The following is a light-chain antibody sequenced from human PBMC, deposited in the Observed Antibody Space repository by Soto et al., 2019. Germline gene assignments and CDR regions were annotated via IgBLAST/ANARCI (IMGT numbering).Light chain of an antibody. Sequence: DIQLTQSPSSVSASVGDRVTITCRASQDIGTCLAWYQQKPGKAPKLLIYVASNLQSGVPSRFSVAGSGTDFNLTITSLQPEDFATYHCQQADSFPFTFGPGTKVDFK. CDR2: VAS. V-gene: IGKV1-12*01. J-gene: IGKJ3*01. CDR3: QQADSFPFT. CDR1: QDIGTC.